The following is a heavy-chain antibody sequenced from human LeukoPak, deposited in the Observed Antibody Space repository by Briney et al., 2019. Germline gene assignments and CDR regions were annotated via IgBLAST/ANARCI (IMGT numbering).Heavy chain of an antibody. J-gene: IGHJ4*02. CDR2: IDPNNGAT. D-gene: IGHD6-13*01. CDR1: GYTFTDYY. V-gene: IGHV1-2*02. Sequence: GASVKVSCKASGYTFTDYYMHWVRQAPGQGLEWMGCIDPNNGATDYAQKSQGRVTMTRDTSIGTAYMELSSLTSDDTAIYYCARGRTPAGGRVLDGHWGQGTLVTVSS. CDR3: ARGRTPAGGRVLDGH.